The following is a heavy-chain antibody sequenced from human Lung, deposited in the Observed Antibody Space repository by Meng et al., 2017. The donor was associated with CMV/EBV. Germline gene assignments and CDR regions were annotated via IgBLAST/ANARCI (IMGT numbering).Heavy chain of an antibody. Sequence: ASXXVSXKASGYTFTDFYIHWVRLAPGQGLEWMGRINPYSGDTHFAQNFQGRVTMTRDTSISTAYMELTSLKSDDTAIYYCARDPSASVWSGDHEYWGQGALVTFSS. CDR1: GYTFTDFY. CDR2: INPYSGDT. CDR3: ARDPSASVWSGDHEY. D-gene: IGHD3-3*01. J-gene: IGHJ4*02. V-gene: IGHV1-2*02.